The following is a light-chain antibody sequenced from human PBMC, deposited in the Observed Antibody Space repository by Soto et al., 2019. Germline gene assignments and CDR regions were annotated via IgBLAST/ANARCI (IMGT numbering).Light chain of an antibody. CDR2: TNN. Sequence: QSVLTQPPSASGTPGQRVTISCSGSSSNIGSNTVNWYQQFPGTAPKLLIYTNNQRPSGVPDRFSGSKSGTSASLAISGLQSEDEADYYCATWDDSLYTGMFGGGTKLTVL. CDR1: SSNIGSNT. J-gene: IGLJ3*02. CDR3: ATWDDSLYTGM. V-gene: IGLV1-44*01.